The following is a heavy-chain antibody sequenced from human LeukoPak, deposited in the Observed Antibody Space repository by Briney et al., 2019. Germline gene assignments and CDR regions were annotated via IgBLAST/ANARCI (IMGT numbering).Heavy chain of an antibody. CDR3: ARDWQWLPEPA. J-gene: IGHJ4*02. V-gene: IGHV1-2*06. CDR1: GYTFTGYY. Sequence: ASVKVSCKASGYTFTGYYMHWVRQAPGQGLEWMGRINPNSGCTNYAQKFQGRATMTRDTSISTAYMELSRLRSDDTAVYYCARDWQWLPEPAWGLGTLVTVSS. D-gene: IGHD6-19*01. CDR2: INPNSGCT.